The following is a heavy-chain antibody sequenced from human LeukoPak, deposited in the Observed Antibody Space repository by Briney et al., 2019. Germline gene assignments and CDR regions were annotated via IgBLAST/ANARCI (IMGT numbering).Heavy chain of an antibody. CDR1: GDSVSRSDSY. V-gene: IGHV4-39*01. Sequence: SETLSLTCSVSGDSVSRSDSYWDWIRQPPGKGLEWIGTIYYSGRTYYSPSLKSRVTLCVDRSSNQFSLNRRSVTAADTAVYYCARRRYYDGSGYLEWGQGTLLSVSS. D-gene: IGHD3-22*01. J-gene: IGHJ1*01. CDR2: IYYSGRT. CDR3: ARRRYYDGSGYLE.